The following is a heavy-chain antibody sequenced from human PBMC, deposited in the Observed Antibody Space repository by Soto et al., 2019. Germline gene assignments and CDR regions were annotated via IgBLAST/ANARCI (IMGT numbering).Heavy chain of an antibody. V-gene: IGHV3-48*02. CDR2: ISGKSRSI. CDR3: ARDDVLCDGGRCYGVPMHV. CDR1: GFNFGDFS. Sequence: PGGSLRLSCAGSGFNFGDFSINWVRQGPGKGLEWVSYISGKSRSIYYAESVKGRFTISRDNARNTLSLQMNSLTDEDTAVYYCARDDVLCDGGRCYGVPMHVPGKATTVTVSS. J-gene: IGHJ6*03. D-gene: IGHD2-15*01.